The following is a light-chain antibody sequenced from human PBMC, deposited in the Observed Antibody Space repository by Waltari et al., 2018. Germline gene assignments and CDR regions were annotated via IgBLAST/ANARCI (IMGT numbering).Light chain of an antibody. Sequence: TQLTQSPSSLSASVGDRVTITCRASQVILGYLAWYHQRPGKAPKFLIYATSTLRSGVPSRFSGSGSGTDFTLTISSLQPEDFAVYYCQQNYRTPTFGGGTKVEVK. J-gene: IGKJ4*01. V-gene: IGKV1-9*01. CDR2: ATS. CDR3: QQNYRTPT. CDR1: QVILGY.